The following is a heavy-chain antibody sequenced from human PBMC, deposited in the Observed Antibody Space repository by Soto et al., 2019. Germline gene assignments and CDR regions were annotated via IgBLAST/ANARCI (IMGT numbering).Heavy chain of an antibody. Sequence: EVQLLESGGGLVQPGGSLRLSCAASGFTSNTYAMTWVRQAPGKGLEWVSAISGSGDSTYYADSVKGRFTISRDNSKNTLYLQMNSLRAEDTAVYYCAKHAHPYYYGSQWGGDYYIDVWGKGTTDTVSS. J-gene: IGHJ6*03. D-gene: IGHD3-10*01. CDR1: GFTSNTYA. CDR2: ISGSGDST. V-gene: IGHV3-23*01. CDR3: AKHAHPYYYGSQWGGDYYIDV.